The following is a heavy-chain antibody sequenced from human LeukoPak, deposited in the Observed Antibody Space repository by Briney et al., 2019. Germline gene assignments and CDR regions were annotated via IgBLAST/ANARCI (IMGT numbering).Heavy chain of an antibody. CDR1: GFTFSSYA. D-gene: IGHD2-8*01. V-gene: IGHV3-23*01. Sequence: GGSLRLSCAASGFTFSSYAMSWVRQAPGKGVEGVSAISDSVGSTYAADSVHARFPISRANSNNTLYLQMTSLRAEDTAVYYCAKDTSIGRYCTNGVCSPFDYWGQGTLVTVSS. CDR3: AKDTSIGRYCTNGVCSPFDY. CDR2: ISDSVGST. J-gene: IGHJ4*02.